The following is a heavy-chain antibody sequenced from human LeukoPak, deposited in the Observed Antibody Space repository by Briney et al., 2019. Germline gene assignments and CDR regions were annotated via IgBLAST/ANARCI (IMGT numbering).Heavy chain of an antibody. Sequence: GGSLRLSCAASGFTFSSYDMHWVRQATGKGLEGVSAIGTAGDTYYPGSVKGRFTISRENAKNSLYLQMNSLRAGDTAVYYCARSIYCSSTSCPGDAFDIWGQGTMVTVSS. J-gene: IGHJ3*02. CDR2: IGTAGDT. CDR3: ARSIYCSSTSCPGDAFDI. V-gene: IGHV3-13*01. CDR1: GFTFSSYD. D-gene: IGHD2-2*01.